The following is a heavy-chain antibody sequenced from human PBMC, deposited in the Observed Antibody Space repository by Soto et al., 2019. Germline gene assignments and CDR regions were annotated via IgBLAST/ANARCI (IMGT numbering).Heavy chain of an antibody. Sequence: SLRISCAASGFTFSDYYMSWIRQAPGKGLEWVSYISSSSSYTNYADSVKGRFTISRDNAKNSLYLQMNSLRAEDTAVYYCAIEITANGLQKSWSEPCGQGTLVTVSS. D-gene: IGHD5-12*01. CDR1: GFTFSDYY. CDR2: ISSSSSYT. CDR3: AIEITANGLQKSWSEP. J-gene: IGHJ5*02. V-gene: IGHV3-11*06.